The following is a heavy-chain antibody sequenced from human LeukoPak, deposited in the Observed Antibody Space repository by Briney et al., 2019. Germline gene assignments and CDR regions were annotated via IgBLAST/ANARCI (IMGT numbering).Heavy chain of an antibody. CDR1: GFTFSSYG. CDR2: IWYDGSNK. D-gene: IGHD4-17*01. J-gene: IGHJ4*02. V-gene: IGHV3-33*01. CDR3: ARGDPTVTTKQNLDY. Sequence: PGGSLRLSCAASGFTFSSYGMHWVRQAPGKGLEWVAVIWYDGSNKYYADSVKGRFTISRDNSKNTLYLQMNSLRVEDTAVYYCARGDPTVTTKQNLDYWGQGTLVTVSS.